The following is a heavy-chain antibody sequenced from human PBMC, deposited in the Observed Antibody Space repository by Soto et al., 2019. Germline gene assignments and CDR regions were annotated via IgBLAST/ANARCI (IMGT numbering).Heavy chain of an antibody. V-gene: IGHV1-18*01. Sequence: QVHLVQSGTGVKKPGASVMVSCKASGYTFTSYGITWVRQAPGQGLEWMGWISAHNGNTDYAQKLQGRVIVTRDTSTSTAYMELRSLISDDTAVFYCARGRYGDYWGQGALVTVSS. CDR2: ISAHNGNT. D-gene: IGHD1-1*01. J-gene: IGHJ4*02. CDR3: ARGRYGDY. CDR1: GYTFTSYG.